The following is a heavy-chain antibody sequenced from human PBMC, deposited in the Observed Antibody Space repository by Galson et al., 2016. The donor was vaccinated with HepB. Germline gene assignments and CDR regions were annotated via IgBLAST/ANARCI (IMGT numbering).Heavy chain of an antibody. J-gene: IGHJ4*02. D-gene: IGHD1-26*01. V-gene: IGHV3-23*01. CDR1: GFTFSSYA. CDR2: ISGSGGST. CDR3: AKDLAVVVGATTSFY. Sequence: SLRLSCAASGFTFSSYAMSWVRQAPGKGLEWVSAISGSGGSTYYADSVKGRFTISRDNSKNTLYLQMNSLRAEDTAVYYCAKDLAVVVGATTSFYWGQGTLVTVSS.